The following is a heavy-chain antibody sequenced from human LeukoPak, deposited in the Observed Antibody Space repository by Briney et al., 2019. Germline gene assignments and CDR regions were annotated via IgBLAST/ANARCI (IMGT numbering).Heavy chain of an antibody. Sequence: PGGSLRLSCAASGFTFSSYWMHWVRQAPGKGLVWFSHIKSDGSTRYADSVKGRFTISRDNAKNTVSLQMTSLRAEDTGVYYCARAPSEIGGYYPEYFRHWGQGTLVIVSS. J-gene: IGHJ1*01. CDR3: ARAPSEIGGYYPEYFRH. CDR2: IKSDGST. CDR1: GFTFSSYW. D-gene: IGHD3-22*01. V-gene: IGHV3-74*01.